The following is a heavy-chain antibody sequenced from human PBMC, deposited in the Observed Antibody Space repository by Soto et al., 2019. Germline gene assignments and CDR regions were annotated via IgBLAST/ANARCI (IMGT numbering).Heavy chain of an antibody. J-gene: IGHJ4*02. D-gene: IGHD3-16*01. CDR3: ARGPDDCYVPRWDY. CDR2: INTRGGTT. V-gene: IGHV1-46*01. Sequence: QVQLVQSGAEVRKPGASVRLSCKASGYTLTRFYLHWVRQAPGQGLEWMGIINTRGGTTAYAQKCRGRLAVARDTATSTVSMELSNLRSEDTAIYCGARGPDDCYVPRWDYWCQGTRGTVSS. CDR1: GYTLTRFY.